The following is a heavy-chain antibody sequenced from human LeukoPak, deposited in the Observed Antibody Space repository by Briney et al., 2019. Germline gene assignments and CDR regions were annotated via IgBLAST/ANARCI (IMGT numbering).Heavy chain of an antibody. CDR1: GGSFSGYY. V-gene: IGHV4-34*01. J-gene: IGHJ4*02. CDR2: INHSGST. CDR3: ARLWGSGY. D-gene: IGHD2-21*01. Sequence: PSETLSLTCAVYGGSFSGYYWSWIRQPPGKGLEWIGEINHSGSTNYNPSLKSRVTISVDTSKNQFPLKLSSVTAADTAVYYCARLWGSGYWGQGTLVTVPS.